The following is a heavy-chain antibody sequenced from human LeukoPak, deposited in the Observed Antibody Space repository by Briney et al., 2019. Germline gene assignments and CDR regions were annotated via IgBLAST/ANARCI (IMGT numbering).Heavy chain of an antibody. CDR3: AKGGKWDVTPFDY. D-gene: IGHD1-26*01. CDR1: GFTFSSYD. CDR2: ISGSGDRT. J-gene: IGHJ4*02. Sequence: PGGSLRLSCAASGFTFSSYDVSWVRQAPGKGLEWVSAISGSGDRTYYADSVKGRFTISRDNSKNTLYLQVNSLRAEDTAVYYCAKGGKWDVTPFDYWGQGTLVTVSS. V-gene: IGHV3-23*01.